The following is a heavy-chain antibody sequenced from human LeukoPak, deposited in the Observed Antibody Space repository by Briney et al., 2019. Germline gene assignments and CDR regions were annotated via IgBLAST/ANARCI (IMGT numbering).Heavy chain of an antibody. CDR3: AKGGALWFGGGDLDY. Sequence: GGSLRLSCAASGFTFSSYAMSWVRQAPGKGLEWVSAISGSGGSTYYADSVKGRFTISRDNSKNTLYLQMNSLRAEDTAVYYWAKGGALWFGGGDLDYWGQGTLVTVSS. V-gene: IGHV3-23*01. CDR1: GFTFSSYA. CDR2: ISGSGGST. D-gene: IGHD3-10*01. J-gene: IGHJ4*02.